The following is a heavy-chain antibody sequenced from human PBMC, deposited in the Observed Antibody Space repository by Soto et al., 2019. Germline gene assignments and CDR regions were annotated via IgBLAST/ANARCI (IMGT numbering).Heavy chain of an antibody. Sequence: GGSLRLSCAASGLTVNSNYMSWVRQAPGKGLEWVSIIYSGGGSTYYADSVKGRFTISRDNSKSTVYLQMNSLRAEDTAVYYCARSPDYWGQGTLVTVSS. CDR2: IYSGGGST. J-gene: IGHJ4*01. CDR3: ARSPDY. V-gene: IGHV3-66*01. CDR1: GLTVNSNY.